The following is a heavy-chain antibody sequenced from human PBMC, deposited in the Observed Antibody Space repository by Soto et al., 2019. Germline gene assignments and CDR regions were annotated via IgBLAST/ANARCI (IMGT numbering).Heavy chain of an antibody. Sequence: EVQLVQSGAEVKKPGESLKISCKGSGYSFTSYWIGWVRQMPGKGLEWMGIIYPGDSDTRYSPSFQGQVTTSSHKSISTAYLQLSSLKASDTAMYYCAREGYDILTGYYKTYYYYGMDVWGQGTTVTVSS. CDR3: AREGYDILTGYYKTYYYYGMDV. V-gene: IGHV5-51*03. J-gene: IGHJ6*02. CDR2: IYPGDSDT. CDR1: GYSFTSYW. D-gene: IGHD3-9*01.